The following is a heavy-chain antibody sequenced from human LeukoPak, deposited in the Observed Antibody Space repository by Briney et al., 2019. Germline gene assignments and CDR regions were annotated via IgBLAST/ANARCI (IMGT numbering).Heavy chain of an antibody. CDR2: INHSGST. D-gene: IGHD5/OR15-5a*01. CDR3: ARGQGTVSTH. V-gene: IGHV4-34*01. Sequence: SETLSLTCAVYGGSFSGYYWSWIRQPPGKGLEWIGEINHSGSTNYNPSLMSRVTISLDTSKNHFSLNLSSVTAADTAVYYCARGQGTVSTHWGQGTLVTVSS. CDR1: GGSFSGYY. J-gene: IGHJ4*02.